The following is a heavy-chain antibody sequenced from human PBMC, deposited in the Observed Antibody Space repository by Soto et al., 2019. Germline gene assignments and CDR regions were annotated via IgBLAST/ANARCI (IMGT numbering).Heavy chain of an antibody. Sequence: PSETLSLTCTVSGGSISSYYWSWIRQPPGKGLEWIGYIYYSGSTNYNPSLKSRVTISVDTSKNQFSLKLSSVTAADTAVYYCARDQVVVAATSYYYYGMDVWGQGTTVTV. CDR1: GGSISSYY. CDR3: ARDQVVVAATSYYYYGMDV. J-gene: IGHJ6*02. D-gene: IGHD2-15*01. CDR2: IYYSGST. V-gene: IGHV4-59*01.